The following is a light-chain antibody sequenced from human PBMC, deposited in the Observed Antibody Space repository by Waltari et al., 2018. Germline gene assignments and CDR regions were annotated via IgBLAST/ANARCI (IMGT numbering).Light chain of an antibody. CDR3: QQYNSYSGT. CDR1: QSISSW. V-gene: IGKV1-5*03. CDR2: KAS. Sequence: IQMTQSPSTLSASVGDRVTITCRASQSISSWLAWYQQKPGKAPKLLIYKASSLESGVPSRFSGSGSGTEFTLTISSLQPDDFATYYCQQYNSYSGTFGQGTKVGIK. J-gene: IGKJ1*01.